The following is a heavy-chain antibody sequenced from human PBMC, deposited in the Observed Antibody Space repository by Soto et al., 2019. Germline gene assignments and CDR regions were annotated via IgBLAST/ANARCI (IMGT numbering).Heavy chain of an antibody. CDR1: GFTFSSYA. CDR3: ARVWFGELFLDY. D-gene: IGHD3-10*01. V-gene: IGHV3-30-3*01. J-gene: IGHJ4*02. Sequence: QVQLVESGGGVVQPGRSLRLSCAASGFTFSSYAMHWVRQAPGNGLEWVAVISYDGSNKYYADSVKGRFTISRDNSKNTLYLQMNSLRAEDTAVYYCARVWFGELFLDYWGQGTLVTVSS. CDR2: ISYDGSNK.